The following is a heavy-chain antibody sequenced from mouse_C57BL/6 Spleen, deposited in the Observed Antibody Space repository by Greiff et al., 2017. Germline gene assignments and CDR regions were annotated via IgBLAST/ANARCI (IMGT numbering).Heavy chain of an antibody. CDR2: IWGVGST. CDR1: GFSLTSYG. D-gene: IGHD3-1*01. CDR3: ARRAGTGNYYAMDY. V-gene: IGHV2-6*01. J-gene: IGHJ4*01. Sequence: QVQLQQSGPGLVAPSQSLSITCTVSGFSLTSYGVDWVRQSPGKGLEWLGVIWGVGSTNYNSALKSRLSISKDNSKSQVFLKMNSLQTDDTAMYDCARRAGTGNYYAMDYCGQGTSVTVSS.